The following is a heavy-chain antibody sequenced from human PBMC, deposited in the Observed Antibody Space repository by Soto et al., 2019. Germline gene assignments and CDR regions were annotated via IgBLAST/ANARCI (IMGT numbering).Heavy chain of an antibody. J-gene: IGHJ6*02. Sequence: TLSLTCAVSGGSISSGGYSWSWIRQPPGKGLEWIGYIYHSGSTNYNPSLKSRVTISVDKSKNQFSLKLNSVTAADTAVYYCARVSGSYYYGMDVWGQGTTVTVSS. V-gene: IGHV4-30-2*01. CDR1: GGSISSGGYS. CDR2: IYHSGST. CDR3: ARVSGSYYYGMDV.